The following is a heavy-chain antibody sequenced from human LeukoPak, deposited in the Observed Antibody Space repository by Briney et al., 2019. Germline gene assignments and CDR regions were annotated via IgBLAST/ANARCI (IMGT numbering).Heavy chain of an antibody. V-gene: IGHV3-21*01. J-gene: IGHJ4*02. D-gene: IGHD5-18*01. CDR1: GFIFSSYS. CDR3: ARRAKTERGHSYGLDF. Sequence: GGSLRLSCAVSGFIFSSYSLKWVRQAPGEGLEWDSSISRMRGYIYYGDSVKRRFTISRDNAKNSLYLQMNSLRAEDTGVYYCARRAKTERGHSYGLDFWGQGTLVTVSP. CDR2: ISRMRGYI.